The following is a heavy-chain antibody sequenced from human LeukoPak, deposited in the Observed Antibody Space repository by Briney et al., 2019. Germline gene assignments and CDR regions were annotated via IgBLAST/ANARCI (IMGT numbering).Heavy chain of an antibody. CDR2: ISSSSSTI. Sequence: PGGSLRLSCVDSGFTFSTYWMTWVRQGPGKGLEWVSYISSSSSTIYYADSAKGRFTISRDNAKNSLYLQMNSLRDEDTAVYYCARDLRGSIRAAGYWGREPWSPSPQ. V-gene: IGHV3-48*02. J-gene: IGHJ4*02. D-gene: IGHD6-25*01. CDR1: GFTFSTYW. CDR3: ARDLRGSIRAAGY.